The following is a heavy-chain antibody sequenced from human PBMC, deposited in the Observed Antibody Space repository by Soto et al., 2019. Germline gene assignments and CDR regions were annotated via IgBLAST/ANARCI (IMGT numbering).Heavy chain of an antibody. D-gene: IGHD3-3*01. CDR3: ARVSFTIFGEVTDYYYMDV. J-gene: IGHJ6*03. V-gene: IGHV4-59*01. Sequence: QVQLQESGPGLVRPSETLSLTCTVSGDSITNYYWTWIRQSPGRGLEWIGYSYHRGSTNYNTSLTSLVTMSVDPSKNHVSLKLSSVTAADTAVSYCARVSFTIFGEVTDYYYMDVWGKGTTVTVSS. CDR2: SYHRGST. CDR1: GDSITNYY.